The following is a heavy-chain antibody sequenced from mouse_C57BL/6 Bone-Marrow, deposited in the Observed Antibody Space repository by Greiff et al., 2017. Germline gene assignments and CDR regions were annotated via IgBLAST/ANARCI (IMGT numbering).Heavy chain of an antibody. CDR2: IDPENGDT. CDR1: GFNIKDDY. Sequence: EVKLMESGAELVRPGASVKLSCTASGFNIKDDYMHWVKQRPEQGLEWIGWIDPENGDTEYASKFKGKATITADTSSNTAYLQLSSLTSEDTAVYYCTTTVVDRYYFDYWGQGTTLTVSA. V-gene: IGHV14-4*01. CDR3: TTTVVDRYYFDY. D-gene: IGHD1-1*01. J-gene: IGHJ2*01.